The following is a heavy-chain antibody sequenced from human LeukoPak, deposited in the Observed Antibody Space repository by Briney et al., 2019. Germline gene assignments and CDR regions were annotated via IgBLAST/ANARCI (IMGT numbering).Heavy chain of an antibody. V-gene: IGHV1-69*04. J-gene: IGHJ4*02. CDR1: GYTFTSYA. Sequence: GASVKVSCKASGYTFTSYAISWVRQAPGQGLEWMGRIIPILGIANYAQKFQGRVTITADKSTSTAYMELSSLRSEDTAVYYCARDSIGSGSYYKGRFVYYFDYWGQGTLVTVSS. CDR3: ARDSIGSGSYYKGRFVYYFDY. D-gene: IGHD3-10*01. CDR2: IIPILGIA.